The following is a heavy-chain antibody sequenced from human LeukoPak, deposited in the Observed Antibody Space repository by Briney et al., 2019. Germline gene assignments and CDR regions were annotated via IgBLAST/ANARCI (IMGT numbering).Heavy chain of an antibody. J-gene: IGHJ4*02. Sequence: SETLSLTCTVSGGSISSSSYYWGWIRQPPGKGLEWIGSIYYSGSTYYNPSLKSRVTISVDTSKNQFSLKLSSVTAADTAVYYCASLRPPFWQIFFDSWGQGTLVTVSS. CDR1: GGSISSSSYY. V-gene: IGHV4-39*01. D-gene: IGHD3-3*01. CDR2: IYYSGST. CDR3: ASLRPPFWQIFFDS.